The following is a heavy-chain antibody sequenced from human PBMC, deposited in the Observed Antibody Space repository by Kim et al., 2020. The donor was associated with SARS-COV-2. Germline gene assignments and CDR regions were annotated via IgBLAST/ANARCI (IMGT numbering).Heavy chain of an antibody. D-gene: IGHD1-26*01. CDR3: ARDMESYYGVNWFDP. V-gene: IGHV3-33*01. CDR1: GFTFSSYG. J-gene: IGHJ5*02. Sequence: GGSLRLSCAASGFTFSSYGMHWVRQAPGKGLEWVAVIWYDGSNKYYADSVKGRFTISRDNSKNTLYLQMNSLRAEDTAVYYCARDMESYYGVNWFDPWGQGTLVTVSS. CDR2: IWYDGSNK.